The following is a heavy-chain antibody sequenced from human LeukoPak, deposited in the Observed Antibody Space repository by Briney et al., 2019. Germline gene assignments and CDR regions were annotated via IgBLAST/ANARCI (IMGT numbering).Heavy chain of an antibody. Sequence: SETLSLTCTVSGVSISSSNYYWGWIRQPPGKGLDWIGSIYSSGTTYYNPSLRSRVTISVDTSKNQFSLRLTSVTAADTAVYYCARGYGDGYEDYWGQGTLVTVSS. CDR3: ARGYGDGYEDY. CDR2: IYSSGTT. D-gene: IGHD5-24*01. V-gene: IGHV4-39*07. CDR1: GVSISSSNYY. J-gene: IGHJ4*02.